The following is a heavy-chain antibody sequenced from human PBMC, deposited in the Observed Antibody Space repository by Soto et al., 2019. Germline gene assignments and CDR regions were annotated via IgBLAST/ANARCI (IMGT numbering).Heavy chain of an antibody. V-gene: IGHV3-48*01. Sequence: EIHLVESGGGLVQPGGSLRLSCAASGFTFSRYSINWVRQAPGKGLEWVSYISSSSSTKYYADSVKGRFTISRDNAKNSLYLQMNSLGAEDTAVYYCARDKTYYDILTGQNLYHYGMDVWGQGTTVTVSS. CDR1: GFTFSRYS. CDR3: ARDKTYYDILTGQNLYHYGMDV. J-gene: IGHJ6*02. D-gene: IGHD3-9*01. CDR2: ISSSSSTK.